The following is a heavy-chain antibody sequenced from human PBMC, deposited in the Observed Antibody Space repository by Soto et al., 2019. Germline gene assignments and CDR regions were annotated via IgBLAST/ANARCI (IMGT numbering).Heavy chain of an antibody. CDR2: IIPILGIA. CDR1: GGTFSSYT. V-gene: IGHV1-69*04. D-gene: IGHD6-19*01. J-gene: IGHJ4*02. CDR3: ARDLRDSSGWYFFDY. Sequence: EASVKVSCKASGGTFSSYTISWVRQAPGQGLEWMGRIIPILGIANYAQKFQGRVTITADKSTSTAYMELSSLRSEDTAVYYCARDLRDSSGWYFFDYWGQGTLVTVSS.